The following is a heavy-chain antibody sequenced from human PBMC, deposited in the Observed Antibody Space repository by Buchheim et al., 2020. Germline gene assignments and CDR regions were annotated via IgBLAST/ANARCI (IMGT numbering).Heavy chain of an antibody. J-gene: IGHJ4*02. CDR2: IYTSGST. D-gene: IGHD7-27*01. Sequence: QVQLQESGPGLVKPSQPLSLTCTVSGGSISSGSYYWSWIRQPAGKGLEWIGRIYTSGSTNYNPSLKSRVTISVDTSKNQFSLKLRSVTAADTAVYYCARGSYSWGRLSYFDYWGQGTL. CDR1: GGSISSGSYY. CDR3: ARGSYSWGRLSYFDY. V-gene: IGHV4-61*02.